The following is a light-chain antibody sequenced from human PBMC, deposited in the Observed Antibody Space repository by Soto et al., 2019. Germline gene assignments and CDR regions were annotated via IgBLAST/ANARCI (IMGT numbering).Light chain of an antibody. CDR3: QRPGV. CDR2: AAS. J-gene: IGKJ3*01. V-gene: IGKV1-9*01. CDR1: QGTASY. Sequence: DIQLTQSPSLLSASVGDRVTITCRASQGTASYLAWYQQKPGKAPKLLIYAASTLQSGVPSRFSGSGSGTEFTLTISSLQPEDFATYYCQRPGVVGPGTKVDIK.